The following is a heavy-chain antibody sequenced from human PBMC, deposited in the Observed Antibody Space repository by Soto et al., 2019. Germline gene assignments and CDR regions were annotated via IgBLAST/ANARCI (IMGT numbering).Heavy chain of an antibody. CDR1: GGSISSGDYY. CDR2: IYYSGST. Sequence: SETLSLTCTVSGGSISSGDYYWSWIRQPPGKGLEWIGYIYYSGSTYYNPPLKSRVTISVDTSKNQFSLKLSSVTAADTAVYYCARVEGIAVAGTYNYWGQGTLVTVSS. D-gene: IGHD6-19*01. CDR3: ARVEGIAVAGTYNY. J-gene: IGHJ4*02. V-gene: IGHV4-30-4*01.